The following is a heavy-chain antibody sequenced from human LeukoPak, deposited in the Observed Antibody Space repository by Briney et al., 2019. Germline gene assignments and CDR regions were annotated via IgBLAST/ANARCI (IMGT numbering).Heavy chain of an antibody. CDR1: GGSIGNYF. Sequence: PSETLSLTCTVSGGSIGNYFWNWIRQRPGKGLEWIGHIYHSGSTNYNPSLKSRVTISVDTSKNQFSLKLSSVTAADPAVYYCAKDGSGSYFNLFDPWGQGTPVTVSS. J-gene: IGHJ5*02. CDR3: AKDGSGSYFNLFDP. CDR2: IYHSGST. V-gene: IGHV4-59*01. D-gene: IGHD3-10*01.